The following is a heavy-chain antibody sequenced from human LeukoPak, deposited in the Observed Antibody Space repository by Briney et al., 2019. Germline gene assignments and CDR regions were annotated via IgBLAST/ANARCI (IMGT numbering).Heavy chain of an antibody. CDR3: ARDPYSGGYGAYYYYYMDV. CDR2: ISFSSATI. CDR1: GFTFSSYS. Sequence: GGSLRLSCEASGFTFSSYSMNWVRQAPGKGLEWVSYISFSSATIHYADSVKGRFTISRNNAENSLYLQMNSLRDEDTAVYYCARDPYSGGYGAYYYYYMDVWGKGTTVTVSS. J-gene: IGHJ6*03. V-gene: IGHV3-48*02. D-gene: IGHD6-19*01.